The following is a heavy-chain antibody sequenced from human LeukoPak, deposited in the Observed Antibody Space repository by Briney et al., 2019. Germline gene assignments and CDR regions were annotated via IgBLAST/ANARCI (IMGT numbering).Heavy chain of an antibody. J-gene: IGHJ5*02. CDR2: ISGSGGST. CDR3: AKGPRVDFWSGYYNWFDP. CDR1: GFTFSSYA. V-gene: IGHV3-23*01. Sequence: GGSLRLSCAASGFTFSSYAMSWVRQAPGKGLEWVSAISGSGGSTYYAGSVKGRFTISRDNSKNTLYLQMNSLRAEDTAVYYCAKGPRVDFWSGYYNWFDPWGQGTLVTVSS. D-gene: IGHD3-3*01.